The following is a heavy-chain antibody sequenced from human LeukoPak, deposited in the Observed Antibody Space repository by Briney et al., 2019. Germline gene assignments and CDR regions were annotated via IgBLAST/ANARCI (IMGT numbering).Heavy chain of an antibody. CDR1: GIGFQGSA. Sequence: PGGSLTLSCAAPGIGFQGSAVHWVRQSSGRGLEWVGCMRDRNKNYATIYGASMRGRFTISRDDSVNTATLQMNSLRTEDTAVYFCIRHVEYVTPDSWGQGTLVTVSS. CDR2: MRDRNKNYAT. V-gene: IGHV3-73*01. CDR3: IRHVEYVTPDS. D-gene: IGHD3-16*01. J-gene: IGHJ4*02.